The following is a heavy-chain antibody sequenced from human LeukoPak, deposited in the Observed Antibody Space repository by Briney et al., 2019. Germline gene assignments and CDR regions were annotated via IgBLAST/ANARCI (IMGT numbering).Heavy chain of an antibody. Sequence: SETLSLTRAVSGDSIRSSSYYWGWIRQPPGRGLEWIGSIYYRGSTYYNPSLKSRVTISVDTSKSQFSLELTSVTVADTAMCFCATGIVAIKSRFFDYWGQGSLITVSS. CDR3: ATGIVAIKSRFFDY. D-gene: IGHD5-12*01. V-gene: IGHV4-39*01. J-gene: IGHJ4*02. CDR1: GDSIRSSSYY. CDR2: IYYRGST.